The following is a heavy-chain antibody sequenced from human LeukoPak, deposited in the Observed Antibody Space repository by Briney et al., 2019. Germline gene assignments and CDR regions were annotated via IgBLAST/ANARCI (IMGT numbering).Heavy chain of an antibody. D-gene: IGHD3-9*01. CDR1: GGSISSYY. CDR3: ARMDPIEIRYFDWLLPDAFDI. V-gene: IGHV4-59*01. J-gene: IGHJ3*02. CDR2: IYYSGST. Sequence: ETLSLTCTVSGGSISSYYWSWIRQPPGKGLEWIGYIYYSGSTNYNPSLKSRVTISVDTSKNQFSLKLSSVTAADTAVYYCARMDPIEIRYFDWLLPDAFDIWGQGTMVTVSS.